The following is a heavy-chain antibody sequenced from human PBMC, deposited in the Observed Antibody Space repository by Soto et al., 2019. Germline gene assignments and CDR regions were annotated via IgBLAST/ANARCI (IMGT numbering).Heavy chain of an antibody. D-gene: IGHD2-8*01. Sequence: QVQLVQSGAEVKKPGSSVKVSCKDSGDTFTTTSLNWVRQAPGQGLEWMVGIIPVVGTTKYAQKYQDRVTITGDKSTNTAYMELSSLRSDDADVYYCARGLLYATTDFDYWGQGTQVTVSS. CDR2: IIPVVGTT. CDR3: ARGLLYATTDFDY. CDR1: GDTFTTTS. V-gene: IGHV1-69*06. J-gene: IGHJ4*02.